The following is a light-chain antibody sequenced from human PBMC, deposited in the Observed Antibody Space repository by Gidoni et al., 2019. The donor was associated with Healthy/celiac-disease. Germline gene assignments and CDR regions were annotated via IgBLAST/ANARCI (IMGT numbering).Light chain of an antibody. CDR2: GAS. J-gene: IGKJ1*01. CDR3: QQCKNWPWT. Sequence: DIVMTQHPATLSVSQGERATLSCRASQSVSSHLAWYQQKPGQAPRRLIYGASTKATGIPARFSGSGSGTEFTLTISSLQSEDFAGYYCQQCKNWPWTFGQXTKVEIK. CDR1: QSVSSH. V-gene: IGKV3-15*01.